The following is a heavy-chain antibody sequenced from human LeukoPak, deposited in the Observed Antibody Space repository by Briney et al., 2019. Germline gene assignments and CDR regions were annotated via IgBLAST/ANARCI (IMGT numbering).Heavy chain of an antibody. V-gene: IGHV4-59*08. CDR3: ARNGAYSQDN. J-gene: IGHJ4*02. CDR2: IYYSGST. Sequence: SETLSLTCTVSGGSISSYYCNWIRQPPGKGLEWIGYIYYSGSTNYNPSLKSRVTISIDKSQNQFSLKLSSVTAADTAVYYCARNGAYSQDNWGQGTLVTVSS. D-gene: IGHD2-8*01. CDR1: GGSISSYY.